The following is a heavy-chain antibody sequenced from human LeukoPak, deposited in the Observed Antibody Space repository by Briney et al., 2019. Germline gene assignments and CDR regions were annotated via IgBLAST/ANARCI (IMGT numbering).Heavy chain of an antibody. J-gene: IGHJ4*02. Sequence: GGTLRLSCAASGFTFSSYGMSWVRQAPGKGLEWVSAISGSGGSTYYADSVKGRLTISRDNSKNTLYLQMNSLRAEDTAVYYCAKDPYYYGSGSYWRVFDYWGQGTLVTVSS. V-gene: IGHV3-23*01. CDR2: ISGSGGST. D-gene: IGHD3-10*01. CDR1: GFTFSSYG. CDR3: AKDPYYYGSGSYWRVFDY.